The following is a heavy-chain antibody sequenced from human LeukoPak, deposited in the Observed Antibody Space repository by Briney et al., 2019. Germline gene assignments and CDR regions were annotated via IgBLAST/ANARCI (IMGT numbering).Heavy chain of an antibody. J-gene: IGHJ4*02. CDR2: ISSSSSTI. V-gene: IGHV3-48*01. D-gene: IGHD3-22*01. CDR3: ARTRSNGYLTFDY. Sequence: PGGSLRLSCAATGFTFSSNAMSWVRQAPGKGLEWVSYISSSSSTIYYADSVKGRFTISRDNAKNSLYLQMNSLRAEDTAVYYCARTRSNGYLTFDYWGQGILVTVSS. CDR1: GFTFSSNA.